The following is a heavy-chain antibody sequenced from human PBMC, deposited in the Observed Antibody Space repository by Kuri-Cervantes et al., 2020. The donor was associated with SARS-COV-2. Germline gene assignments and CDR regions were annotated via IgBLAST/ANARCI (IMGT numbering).Heavy chain of an antibody. Sequence: GGSLRLSCAASGVTFSSYWRSWVRQAPGKGLEFVAAISNNGDSTYYADSVKGRFTISRDNSKNTLYLQMNSLRAEDTAVYYCARVLWFGDPPDYRGQGTLVTVSS. J-gene: IGHJ4*02. CDR3: ARVLWFGDPPDY. V-gene: IGHV3-64*04. D-gene: IGHD3-10*01. CDR2: ISNNGDST. CDR1: GVTFSSYW.